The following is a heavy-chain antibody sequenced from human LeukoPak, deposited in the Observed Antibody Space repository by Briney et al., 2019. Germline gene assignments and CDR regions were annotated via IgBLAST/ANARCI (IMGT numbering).Heavy chain of an antibody. D-gene: IGHD3-10*01. Sequence: PGGSLRLSCAASGFTFSSYSMNWVRQAPGKGLEWVSSISSSSSYIYYADSVKGRFTISRDNAKNSLYLQMNSLRAEDTAVYYCAKDFNYGSGSYYDYWGQGTLVTVSS. CDR1: GFTFSSYS. J-gene: IGHJ4*02. CDR3: AKDFNYGSGSYYDY. CDR2: ISSSSSYI. V-gene: IGHV3-21*01.